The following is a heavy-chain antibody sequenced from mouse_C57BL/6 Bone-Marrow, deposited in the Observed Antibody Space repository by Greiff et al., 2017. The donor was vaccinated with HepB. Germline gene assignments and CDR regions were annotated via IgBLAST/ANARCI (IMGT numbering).Heavy chain of an antibody. CDR3: TVDGYYDYFDY. CDR1: GFTFSNYW. J-gene: IGHJ2*01. V-gene: IGHV6-3*01. Sequence: EVKLVESGGGLVQPGGSMKLSCVASGFTFSNYWMNWVRQSPEKGLEWVAQIRLKSDNYATHYAESVKGRFTISRDDSKSSVYLQMNNLRAEDTGIYYCTVDGYYDYFDYWGQGTTLTVSS. D-gene: IGHD2-3*01. CDR2: IRLKSDNYAT.